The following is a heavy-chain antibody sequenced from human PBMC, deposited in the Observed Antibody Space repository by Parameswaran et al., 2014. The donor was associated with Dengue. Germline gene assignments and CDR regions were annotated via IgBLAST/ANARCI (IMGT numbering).Heavy chain of an antibody. D-gene: IGHD5-18*01. CDR2: IDWDDDK. Sequence: RWIRQPPGKALEWLALIDWDDDKYYSTSLKTRLTISKDTSKNQVVLTMTNMDPVDTATYYCARSLRAMAVDCWGQGTLVTVSS. J-gene: IGHJ4*02. CDR3: ARSLRAMAVDC. V-gene: IGHV2-70*01.